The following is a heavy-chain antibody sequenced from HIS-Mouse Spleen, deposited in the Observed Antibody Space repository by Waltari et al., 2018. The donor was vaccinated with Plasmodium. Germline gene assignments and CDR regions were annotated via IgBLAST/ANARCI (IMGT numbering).Heavy chain of an antibody. Sequence: QLQLQESGPGLVKPSETLSLTCTVSGGSISSSSYYWGWIRQPPGKGLEWIGSIDYSGSTYYNPTHKSRVTISVDTSKNQFSLKLSSVTAADTAVYYCARDRITGTSYFDYWGQGTLVTVSS. CDR2: IDYSGST. CDR1: GGSISSSSYY. V-gene: IGHV4-39*07. J-gene: IGHJ4*02. CDR3: ARDRITGTSYFDY. D-gene: IGHD1-7*01.